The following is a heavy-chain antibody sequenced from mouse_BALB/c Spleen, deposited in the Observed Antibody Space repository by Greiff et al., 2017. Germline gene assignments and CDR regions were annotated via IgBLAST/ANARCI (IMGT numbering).Heavy chain of an antibody. CDR1: GYTFTSYW. CDR3: ARGDYGSTEFAY. J-gene: IGHJ3*01. Sequence: QVQLQQSGAELAKPGASVKMSCKASGYTFTSYWMHWVKQRPGQGLEWIGYINPSTGYTEYTQKFKDKATLTADKSSSTAYMQLSSLTSEDSAVYYCARGDYGSTEFAYWGQGTLVTVSA. CDR2: INPSTGYT. D-gene: IGHD1-1*01. V-gene: IGHV1-7*01.